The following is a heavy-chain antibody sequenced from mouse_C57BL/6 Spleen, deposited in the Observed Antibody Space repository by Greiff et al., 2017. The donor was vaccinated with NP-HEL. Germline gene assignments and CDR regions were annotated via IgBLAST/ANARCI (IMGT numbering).Heavy chain of an antibody. CDR1: GYTFTDYE. CDR2: IDPETGGT. V-gene: IGHV1-15*01. J-gene: IGHJ2*01. Sequence: QVQLKQSGAELVRPGASVTLSCKASGYTFTDYEMHWVKQTPVHGLEWIGAIDPETGGTAYNQKFKGKAILTADKSSSTAYMELRSLTSEDSAVYYCTRAYGRGGYFDYWGQGTTLTVSS. D-gene: IGHD1-1*01. CDR3: TRAYGRGGYFDY.